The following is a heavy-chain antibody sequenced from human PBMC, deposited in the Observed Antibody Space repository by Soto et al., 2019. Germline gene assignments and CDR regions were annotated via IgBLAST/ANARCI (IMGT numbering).Heavy chain of an antibody. CDR3: ARDLDCSSTSCYYWFDP. Sequence: QVQLVQSGAEVKKPGSSVKVSCKASGGTFSSYAISWVRQAPGQGLEWMGGIIPIFGTANYAQKFQGRVTITADESTSTAYMELSSLRSEDTAVYYCARDLDCSSTSCYYWFDPCGQGTLVTVSS. J-gene: IGHJ5*02. V-gene: IGHV1-69*01. CDR2: IIPIFGTA. CDR1: GGTFSSYA. D-gene: IGHD2-2*01.